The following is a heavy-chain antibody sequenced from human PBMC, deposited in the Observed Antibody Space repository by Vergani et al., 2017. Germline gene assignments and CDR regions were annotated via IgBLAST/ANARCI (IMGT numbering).Heavy chain of an antibody. V-gene: IGHV4-61*05. CDR3: ARASLRALVGYYYYMDV. D-gene: IGHD3-16*02. J-gene: IGHJ6*03. CDR2: IFPSGNS. CDR1: ADSISSGSYY. Sequence: QLQLQQSGPGLVKPSETLFLTCTVSADSISSGSYYWGWIRQPPGKGPEWIGYIFPSGNSDYNPSLKNRVSISLDKSKNQFSLWVNSVTAADTAVYFCARASLRALVGYYYYMDVWGKGKTVVVSS.